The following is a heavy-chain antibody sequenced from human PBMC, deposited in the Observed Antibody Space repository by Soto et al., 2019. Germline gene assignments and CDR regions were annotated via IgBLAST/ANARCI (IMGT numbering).Heavy chain of an antibody. CDR3: ARGHSTDCSNGVCSFFYNHEMDV. CDR2: INPKSGGT. J-gene: IGHJ6*02. V-gene: IGHV1-2*04. CDR1: GYSFTDYH. D-gene: IGHD2-8*01. Sequence: ASVKVSCKASGYSFTDYHIHWVRQAPGQGLEWLGRINPKSGGTSTAQKFQGWVTMTRDRSISTVYMELTRLRSDDTAVYFCARGHSTDCSNGVCSFFYNHEMDVWGQGATVTVS.